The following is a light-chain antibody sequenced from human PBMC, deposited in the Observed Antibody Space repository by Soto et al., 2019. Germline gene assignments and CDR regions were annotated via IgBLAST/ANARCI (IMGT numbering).Light chain of an antibody. CDR2: GAS. J-gene: IGKJ1*01. V-gene: IGKV3-15*01. Sequence: EIVITQSPCTLSLSPGDTATLSCRASQSLGSDLAWYQQKPGQAPRLLIFGASARPTGIPARISGSGSGTEFTLTISSLRSEDFAVYFCQQYYNWPRTFGQGTKVDIK. CDR3: QQYYNWPRT. CDR1: QSLGSD.